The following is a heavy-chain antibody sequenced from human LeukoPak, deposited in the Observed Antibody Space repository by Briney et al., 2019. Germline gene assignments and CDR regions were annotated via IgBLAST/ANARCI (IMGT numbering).Heavy chain of an antibody. CDR2: IYYGGST. Sequence: SSETLSLTCTVSGGSISSYYWSWIRQPPGKGLEWIGYIYYGGSTNYNPSLKSRVTISVDTSKNQFSLKLSSVTAADTAVYYCARVHKGWFDPWGQGTLVTVSS. J-gene: IGHJ5*02. CDR3: ARVHKGWFDP. CDR1: GGSISSYY. V-gene: IGHV4-59*01.